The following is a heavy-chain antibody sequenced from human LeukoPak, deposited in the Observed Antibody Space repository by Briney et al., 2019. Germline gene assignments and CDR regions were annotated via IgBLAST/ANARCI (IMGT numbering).Heavy chain of an antibody. D-gene: IGHD5-12*01. CDR1: GGSISSSSYD. V-gene: IGHV4-39*07. CDR3: ARGRSLLRGPRRNWFYP. Sequence: PSETLSLTCTVSGGSISSSSYDWSWIRQPPGKGLEWIGEINHSGSTNYNPSLKSRVTISVDTSKNQFSLKLSSVTAADTAVYYCARGRSLLRGPRRNWFYPWGQGTLVTVSS. CDR2: INHSGST. J-gene: IGHJ5*02.